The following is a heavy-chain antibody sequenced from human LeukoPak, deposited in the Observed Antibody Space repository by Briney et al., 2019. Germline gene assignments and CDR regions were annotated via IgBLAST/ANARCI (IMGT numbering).Heavy chain of an antibody. V-gene: IGHV4-4*07. CDR2: IYTSGST. CDR1: GGSISSYY. J-gene: IGHJ5*02. D-gene: IGHD6-13*01. Sequence: SETLSLTCTVSGGSISSYYWSWIRQPAGKGLEWIGRIYTSGSTNYNPSLKSRVTMSVDTSKNQFSLKLSSVTAADTAVYYYAREDSSSWASWFDPWGQGTLVTVSS. CDR3: AREDSSSWASWFDP.